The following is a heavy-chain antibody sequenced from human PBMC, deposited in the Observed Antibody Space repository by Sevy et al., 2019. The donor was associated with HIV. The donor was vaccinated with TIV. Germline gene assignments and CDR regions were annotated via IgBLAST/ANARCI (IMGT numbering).Heavy chain of an antibody. D-gene: IGHD3-10*01. Sequence: SETLSLTCTVSGGSISSYYWSWIRQPPGKGLEWIGYIYYSGSTNYNPSLKSRVTISVDTSKNQFSLKLSSVTAADTAVYYCATVTYGPIDYWGQGTLVTVSS. CDR1: GGSISSYY. V-gene: IGHV4-59*01. CDR2: IYYSGST. CDR3: ATVTYGPIDY. J-gene: IGHJ4*02.